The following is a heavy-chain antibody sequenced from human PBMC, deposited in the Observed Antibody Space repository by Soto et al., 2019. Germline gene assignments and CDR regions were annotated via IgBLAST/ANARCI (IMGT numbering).Heavy chain of an antibody. J-gene: IGHJ4*02. Sequence: ASVKVSCKASGYTFTSYYMHWVRQAPGQGLEWMGIINPSGGSTSYAQKFQGRVTITRDTSTSTVYMELSSLRSEDTLVYYCARDCTGGSCYSRYDYWGQGTLVTVSS. CDR1: GYTFTSYY. V-gene: IGHV1-46*01. CDR3: ARDCTGGSCYSRYDY. CDR2: INPSGGST. D-gene: IGHD2-15*01.